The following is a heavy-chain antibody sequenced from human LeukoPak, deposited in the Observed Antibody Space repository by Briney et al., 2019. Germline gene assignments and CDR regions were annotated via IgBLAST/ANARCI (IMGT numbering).Heavy chain of an antibody. V-gene: IGHV3-23*01. CDR2: FSGSGGRT. CDR3: AKSGLNRFDY. J-gene: IGHJ4*02. D-gene: IGHD2-15*01. CDR1: GFTFSSYA. Sequence: GGSLRLSCAASGFTFSSYAMSWGGQAPAKGLDWVSTFSGSGGRTYYADSVKGRFTISRDNSKNTLYLQMNSLRAEDTAVYYCAKSGLNRFDYWGQGTLVTVSS.